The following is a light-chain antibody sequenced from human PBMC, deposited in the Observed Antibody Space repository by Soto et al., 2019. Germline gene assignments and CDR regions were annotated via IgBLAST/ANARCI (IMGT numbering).Light chain of an antibody. CDR2: DDN. CDR1: KLGAKY. V-gene: IGLV3-1*01. J-gene: IGLJ2*01. Sequence: SYELTQPPSVSVSPGQTTTMTCSGDKLGAKYVCWYQQKPGQSPVLVIYDDNKRPSGITERFSGSNSGNTATLTISGTQAVDEADYFCQAWDNSVIFGGGTKVTVL. CDR3: QAWDNSVI.